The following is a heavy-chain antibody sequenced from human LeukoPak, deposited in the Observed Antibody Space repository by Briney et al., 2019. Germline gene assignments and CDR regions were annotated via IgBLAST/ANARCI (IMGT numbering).Heavy chain of an antibody. CDR3: ARAGYYDILTGYYGY. CDR1: GFTFSSYA. V-gene: IGHV3-64*01. CDR2: ISSNGGST. D-gene: IGHD3-9*01. J-gene: IGHJ4*02. Sequence: GGSLRLSCAASGFTFSSYAMHWVRQAPGKGLEYVSAISSNGGSTYHANSLKGRFTISRDNSKNTLYLQMGSLRAEDMAVYYCARAGYYDILTGYYGYWGQGTLVTVSS.